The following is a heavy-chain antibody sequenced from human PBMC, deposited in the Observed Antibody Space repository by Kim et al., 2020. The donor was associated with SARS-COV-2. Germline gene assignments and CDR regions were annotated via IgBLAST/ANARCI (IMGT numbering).Heavy chain of an antibody. V-gene: IGHV1-69*04. Sequence: SVKVSCKASGGTFSSYAISWVRQAPGQGLEWMGRIIPILGIANYAQKFQVRVTITADKSTSTAYMELSSLRSEDTAVYYCARDTGGGRRRYCTNGVCSYFDYWGQGTLVTVSS. CDR1: GGTFSSYA. J-gene: IGHJ4*02. CDR2: IIPILGIA. D-gene: IGHD2-8*01. CDR3: ARDTGGGRRRYCTNGVCSYFDY.